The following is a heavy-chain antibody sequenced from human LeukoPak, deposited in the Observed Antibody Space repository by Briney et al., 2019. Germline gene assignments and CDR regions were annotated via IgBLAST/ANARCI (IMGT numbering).Heavy chain of an antibody. CDR2: INPNSGGT. V-gene: IGHV1-2*02. D-gene: IGHD3-22*01. J-gene: IGHJ4*02. Sequence: ASVKVSCKASGYTFTGYYMHWVRQAPGQGLEWMGWINPNSGGTNYAQKFQGRVTMTRDTSISTAYMELSRLRSDDTAVYYCARDRGYYDSSGYYYALWGQGTLVTVSS. CDR3: ARDRGYYDSSGYYYAL. CDR1: GYTFTGYY.